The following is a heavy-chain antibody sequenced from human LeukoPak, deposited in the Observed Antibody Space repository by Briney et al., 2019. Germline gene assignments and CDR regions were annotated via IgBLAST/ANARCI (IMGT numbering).Heavy chain of an antibody. Sequence: ASVKVSCKASGYSFTSHAMNWVRQAPGQGLEWMGWIFTNTGNPTYAQGFTGRFVFSLDTSVSTAYLQISGLKTEDIAMYYCARVSRSRGEWLFDNWGQGTLVTVSS. CDR3: ARVSRSRGEWLFDN. V-gene: IGHV7-4-1*02. CDR2: IFTNTGNP. CDR1: GYSFTSHA. D-gene: IGHD3-3*01. J-gene: IGHJ4*02.